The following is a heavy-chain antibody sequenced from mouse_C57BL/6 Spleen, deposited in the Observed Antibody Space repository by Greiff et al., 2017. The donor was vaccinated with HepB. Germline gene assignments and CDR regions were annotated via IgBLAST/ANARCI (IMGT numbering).Heavy chain of an antibody. CDR3: ERQHGYDGAWFAY. CDR1: GYSITSGYD. V-gene: IGHV3-1*01. Sequence: EVKLQQSGPGMVKPSQSLSLTCTVTGYSITSGYDWHWIRHSPGNKLEWMGYISYSGSTNYNPSLKSRISITHDTSKNHFFLKLNSVTTEDTATYYCERQHGYDGAWFAYWGQGTLVTVSA. D-gene: IGHD2-2*01. CDR2: ISYSGST. J-gene: IGHJ3*01.